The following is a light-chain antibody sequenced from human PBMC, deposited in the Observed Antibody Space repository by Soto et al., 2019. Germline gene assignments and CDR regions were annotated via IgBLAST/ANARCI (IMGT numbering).Light chain of an antibody. CDR1: SSNIGAGYD. Sequence: QSALTQPPSVSGAPGQRVTISCTGSSSNIGAGYDVHWYQQVPGTAPKVLIYGDNNRPSGVPDRFVGSKSGTSASLAITGLQAEDEADYYCQSFDTSLSGSGVFGGGTKLTVL. J-gene: IGLJ3*02. V-gene: IGLV1-40*01. CDR3: QSFDTSLSGSGV. CDR2: GDN.